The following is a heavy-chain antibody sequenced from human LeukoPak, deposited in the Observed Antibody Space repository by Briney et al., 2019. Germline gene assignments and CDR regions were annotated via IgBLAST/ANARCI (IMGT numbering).Heavy chain of an antibody. V-gene: IGHV4-59*01. J-gene: IGHJ4*02. CDR1: GGSISSYY. CDR2: IYYSGST. CDR3: ARMRTGTIANFDY. Sequence: PSETLSLTCTVSGGSISSYYWSWIRQPPGKGLEWIGYIYYSGSTNYNPSLKSRVTISVDTSKNQFSLKLSSVTAADTAVYYCARMRTGTIANFDYWGQGTLVIVSS. D-gene: IGHD1-7*01.